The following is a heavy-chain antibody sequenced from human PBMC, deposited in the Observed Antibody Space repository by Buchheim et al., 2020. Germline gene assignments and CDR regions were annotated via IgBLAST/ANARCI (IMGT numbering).Heavy chain of an antibody. CDR2: IYYSGNT. D-gene: IGHD1-14*01. CDR1: GGSISSGGYS. CDR3: ARGRTPIDY. V-gene: IGHV4-30-4*07. J-gene: IGHJ4*02. Sequence: QVQLQESGPGQVKPSQTLSLTCAVSGGSISSGGYSWSRIRQPPGKGLEWIGYIYYSGNTYSSPSLKSRVTMSVNTSKNQFSLKLTSVTAADTAVYYCARGRTPIDYWGQGTL.